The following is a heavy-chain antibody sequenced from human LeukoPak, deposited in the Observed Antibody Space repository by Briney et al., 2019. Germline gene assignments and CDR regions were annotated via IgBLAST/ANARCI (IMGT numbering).Heavy chain of an antibody. CDR1: GFTFSDHC. CDR2: ISSSGRTT. Sequence: PGGSLRLSCAASGFTFSDHCMSWIRQAPGKGLEWVSYISSSGRTTYYADSVKGRFTISRDNVKDSLYLQMNSLRAEDTAVYYCARLSPYYNMDVWGKGSTVTVSS. V-gene: IGHV3-11*01. J-gene: IGHJ6*03. CDR3: ARLSPYYNMDV.